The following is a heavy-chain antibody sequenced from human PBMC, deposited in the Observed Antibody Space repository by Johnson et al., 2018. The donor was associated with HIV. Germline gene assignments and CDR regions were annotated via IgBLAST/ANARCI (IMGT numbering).Heavy chain of an antibody. J-gene: IGHJ3*02. CDR2: SWNSGSI. CDR1: GFTVSSNY. CDR3: ARDGRDLVTRGGFDI. V-gene: IGHV3-66*02. Sequence: EVQLVESGGGLVQPGGSLRLSCAASGFTVSSNYMSWVRQAPGKGLEWVSGISWNSGSIGYADSVKGRFTISRDNSKNLLYLQMNSLRPDDTAVYYGARDGRDLVTRGGFDIWGPGTVVTVSS. D-gene: IGHD5-18*01.